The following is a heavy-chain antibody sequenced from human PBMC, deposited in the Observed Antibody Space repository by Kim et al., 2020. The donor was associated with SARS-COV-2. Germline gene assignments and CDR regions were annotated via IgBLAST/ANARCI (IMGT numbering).Heavy chain of an antibody. D-gene: IGHD4-4*01. CDR3: ARGPNYSPFDY. CDR2: I. Sequence: INYNDSVRGRTTISRNNDKNSLYLQMNSQRAEDPAVYYCARGPNYSPFDYWGQGTLVTVSS. J-gene: IGHJ4*02. V-gene: IGHV3-48*03.